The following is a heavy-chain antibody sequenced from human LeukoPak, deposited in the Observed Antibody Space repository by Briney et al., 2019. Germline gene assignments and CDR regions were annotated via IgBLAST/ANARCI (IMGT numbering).Heavy chain of an antibody. D-gene: IGHD3-22*01. CDR1: GYTFDVYY. V-gene: IGHV7-4-1*02. Sequence: EASVKVSCKASGYTFDVYYIHWVRQAPGQGLEYMGWIDTNTGSPTFAQGFTGRYVFSLDTSVSTAYLQISSLKAEDTAVYYCAIHLSDSSGYFSYWGQGALVTVSS. J-gene: IGHJ4*02. CDR2: IDTNTGSP. CDR3: AIHLSDSSGYFSY.